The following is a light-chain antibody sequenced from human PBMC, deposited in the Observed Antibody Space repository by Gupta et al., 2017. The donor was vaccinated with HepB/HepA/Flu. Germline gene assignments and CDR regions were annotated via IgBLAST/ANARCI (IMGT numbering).Light chain of an antibody. CDR2: EVS. J-gene: IGLJ1*01. V-gene: IGLV2-23*02. CDR3: CSYAGSSTSGYV. Sequence: QSALTHPASVSGSPGQQLTISCTGTSSDVGSYNLVSWYQQHPGKAPKLMIYEVSKRPSGVSNRFSGSKSGNTASLTISGLQAEDEADYYCCSYAGSSTSGYVFGTGTKVTVL. CDR1: SSDVGSYNL.